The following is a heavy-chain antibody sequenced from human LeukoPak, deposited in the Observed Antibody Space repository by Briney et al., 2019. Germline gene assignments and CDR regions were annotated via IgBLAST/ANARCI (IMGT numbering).Heavy chain of an antibody. D-gene: IGHD3-3*01. CDR3: AKDITIFGVVIIFAFDI. CDR2: ISGSGGST. V-gene: IGHV3-23*01. J-gene: IGHJ3*02. Sequence: GGSLRLSCAASGFTFSSYAMSWVRQAPGKGLEWVSDISGSGGSTYYADSVKGRFTISRDNSKNTQYLQMNSLRAEDTAVYYCAKDITIFGVVIIFAFDIWGQGTMVTVSS. CDR1: GFTFSSYA.